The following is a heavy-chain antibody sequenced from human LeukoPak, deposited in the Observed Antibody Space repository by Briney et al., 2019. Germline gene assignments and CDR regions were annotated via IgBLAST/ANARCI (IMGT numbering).Heavy chain of an antibody. CDR3: ARATYYYDSSGPGDFDL. Sequence: PSGTLSLTCAVSGGSISSSNWWSWVRQPPGKGLEWIGEIYHSGSTNYNPSLKSRVTISVDTSKNQFSLKLSSVTAADTAVYYCARATYYYDSSGPGDFDLWGRGTLVTVSS. V-gene: IGHV4-4*02. CDR2: IYHSGST. J-gene: IGHJ2*01. D-gene: IGHD3-22*01. CDR1: GGSISSSNW.